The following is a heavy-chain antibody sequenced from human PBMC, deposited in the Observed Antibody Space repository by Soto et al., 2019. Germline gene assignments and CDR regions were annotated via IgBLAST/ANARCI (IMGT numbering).Heavy chain of an antibody. CDR1: GYIFSSFY. CDR3: ARDIFGHVDAFDL. Sequence: ASVEVSCKASGYIFSSFYINWVRQAPGQGLEWMGWTSGYSGNSKYAQKFQGRVTMTTDTSTNTGYMEMRSLTSDDTAVYYCARDIFGHVDAFDLWGQGPMITFSS. J-gene: IGHJ3*01. V-gene: IGHV1-18*01. CDR2: TSGYSGNS. D-gene: IGHD3-3*02.